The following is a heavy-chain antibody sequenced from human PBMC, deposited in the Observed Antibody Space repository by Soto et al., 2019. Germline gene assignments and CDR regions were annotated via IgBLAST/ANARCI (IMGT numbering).Heavy chain of an antibody. CDR2: IYYTGST. D-gene: IGHD2-15*01. CDR3: ARSATAYYYYMDV. CDR1: GGSINFYY. Sequence: SETLSLTCTVSGGSINFYYWSWIRQPPGKGLEWIGYIYYTGSTDYSPSLESRVTISVDTSKNQFSLKLSSVTAADTAVYYCARSATAYYYYMDVWGKGTTVTVSS. J-gene: IGHJ6*03. V-gene: IGHV4-59*01.